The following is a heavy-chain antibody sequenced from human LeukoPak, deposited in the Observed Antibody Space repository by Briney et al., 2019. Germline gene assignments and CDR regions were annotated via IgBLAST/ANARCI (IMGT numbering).Heavy chain of an antibody. V-gene: IGHV3-21*01. Sequence: PGGSLRLSCAASGFTFSSYSMNWVRQAPGKGLEWVSSISSSSSYIYYADSVKGRFTISRDNAKNSLYLQMNSLRAEDTAVYYCARTPYYYGSGMVCWFDPWGQGTLVTVSS. CDR1: GFTFSSYS. CDR3: ARTPYYYGSGMVCWFDP. J-gene: IGHJ5*02. D-gene: IGHD3-10*01. CDR2: ISSSSSYI.